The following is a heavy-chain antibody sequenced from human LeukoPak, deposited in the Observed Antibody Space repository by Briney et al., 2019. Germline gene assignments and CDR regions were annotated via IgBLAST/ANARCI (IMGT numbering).Heavy chain of an antibody. Sequence: GGSLRLSCAASGFTFSDYYMGWIRQAPGKGLEWVSYISSSGSTIYYADSVKGRFTISRDNAKNSLYLQMNSLRAEDTAVYYCARDALPRKRQQLVRVANWFDPWGQGTLVTVSS. CDR3: ARDALPRKRQQLVRVANWFDP. CDR1: GFTFSDYY. CDR2: ISSSGSTI. J-gene: IGHJ5*02. V-gene: IGHV3-11*01. D-gene: IGHD6-13*01.